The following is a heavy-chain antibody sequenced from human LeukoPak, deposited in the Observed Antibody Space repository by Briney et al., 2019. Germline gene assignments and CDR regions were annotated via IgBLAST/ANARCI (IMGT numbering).Heavy chain of an antibody. CDR3: GRLSRTGISSGWYFFDY. J-gene: IGHJ4*02. D-gene: IGHD6-19*01. CDR1: GFTFSDHY. CDR2: TTNKANSYTT. V-gene: IGHV3-72*01. Sequence: GGSLRLSCAASGFTFSDHYIDWVRRAPGKGLEWVGRTTNKANSYTTKYAVSVKGIFTISRDDSKNSAYLQMSSLKMEDTAVYYCGRLSRTGISSGWYFFDYWGQGTLVTVSS.